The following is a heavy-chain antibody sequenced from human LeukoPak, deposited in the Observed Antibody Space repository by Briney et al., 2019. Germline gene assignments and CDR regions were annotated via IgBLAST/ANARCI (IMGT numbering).Heavy chain of an antibody. J-gene: IGHJ5*02. CDR2: IYYSGST. D-gene: IGHD4-17*01. Sequence: SETLSLTCTVSGSSISSYYWSWIRQPPGKGLEWIGYIYYSGSTNYNPSLKSRVTISVDTSKNQFSLKLSSVTAADTAVYYCARTPVTRYNWFDPWGQGTLVTVSS. V-gene: IGHV4-59*08. CDR1: GSSISSYY. CDR3: ARTPVTRYNWFDP.